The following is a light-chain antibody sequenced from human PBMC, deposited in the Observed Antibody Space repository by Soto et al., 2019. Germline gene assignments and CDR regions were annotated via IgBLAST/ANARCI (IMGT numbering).Light chain of an antibody. J-gene: IGKJ4*01. Sequence: EIVLTQSPATLSLSPGERATLSCRASQRVSSYLAWYQQRPGQAPRLLIYDASYRATGIPARFSGGGSGTDFPLTTTSIEPEDFAVYYCQQHSNWPLTFGGGTKVEIK. V-gene: IGKV3-11*01. CDR1: QRVSSY. CDR3: QQHSNWPLT. CDR2: DAS.